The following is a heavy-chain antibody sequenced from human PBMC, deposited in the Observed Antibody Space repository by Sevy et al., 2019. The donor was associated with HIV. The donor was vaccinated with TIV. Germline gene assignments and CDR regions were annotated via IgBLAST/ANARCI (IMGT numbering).Heavy chain of an antibody. CDR1: GFNFTTYG. CDR2: ITNNDGDT. D-gene: IGHD6-6*01. J-gene: IGHJ6*03. CDR3: ARAPRHKSVKFLPSGYMDV. Sequence: ASVKVSCKASGFNFTTYGISWARQAPGQGLEWMGWITNNDGDTYYAEKFRDRITMNTDTSTSTAYMELRSLTSDDTAVYYCARAPRHKSVKFLPSGYMDVWGKGTTVTVSS. V-gene: IGHV1-18*01.